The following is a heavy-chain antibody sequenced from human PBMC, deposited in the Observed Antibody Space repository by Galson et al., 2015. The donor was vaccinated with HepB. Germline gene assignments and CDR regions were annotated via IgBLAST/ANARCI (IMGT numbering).Heavy chain of an antibody. J-gene: IGHJ5*02. Sequence: LSLTCAVSGGSINSGGHSWTWIRQPPGKGLEWIGYLYHSGGTYYNPSLKNRVTITLDRSKNQFSLRLTSVTAADTAVYYCASTRLGYCSGGNCYGFDLWGQGTLVTVSS. CDR3: ASTRLGYCSGGNCYGFDL. CDR2: LYHSGGT. CDR1: GGSINSGGHS. V-gene: IGHV4-30-2*01. D-gene: IGHD2-15*01.